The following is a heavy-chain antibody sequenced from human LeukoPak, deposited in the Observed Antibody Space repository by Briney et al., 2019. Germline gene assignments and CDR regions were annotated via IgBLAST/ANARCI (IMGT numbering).Heavy chain of an antibody. J-gene: IGHJ3*02. CDR1: GFTFNSYA. CDR2: ISGSGGST. Sequence: GGSLRLSCAASGFTFNSYAMSWVRQAPGKGVEWVSAISGSGGSTYYADSVKGRFTISRDNAKNSLYLQMNSLRAEDTAVYYCAREIPSGAFDIWGQETMVTVSS. V-gene: IGHV3-23*01. CDR3: AREIPSGAFDI. D-gene: IGHD6-25*01.